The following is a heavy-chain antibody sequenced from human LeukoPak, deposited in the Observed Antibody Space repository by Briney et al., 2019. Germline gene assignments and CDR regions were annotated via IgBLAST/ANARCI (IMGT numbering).Heavy chain of an antibody. CDR1: GYSISSGYY. CDR3: ARLAWGRLDY. J-gene: IGHJ4*02. V-gene: IGHV4-38-2*02. D-gene: IGHD7-27*01. Sequence: SETLSLTCSVSGYSISSGYYWGWIRQPPGKGLEWIGRNYQSGTTSYNASLNSRVTISEDTSKNQFSLKLGYVTAADTAVYSCARLAWGRLDYWGKGALVTVSS. CDR2: NYQSGTT.